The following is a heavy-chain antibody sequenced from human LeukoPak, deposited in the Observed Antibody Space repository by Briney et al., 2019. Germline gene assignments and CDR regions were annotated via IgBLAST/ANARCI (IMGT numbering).Heavy chain of an antibody. D-gene: IGHD6-19*01. V-gene: IGHV4-34*01. J-gene: IGHJ4*02. CDR3: ARHIAVAGTS. Sequence: XRXXPGXXLEWIGEINHSGSTNYNPSLKSRVTISVDTSKNQFSLKLSSVTAADTAVYYCARHIAVAGTSWGQGTLVTVSS. CDR2: INHSGST.